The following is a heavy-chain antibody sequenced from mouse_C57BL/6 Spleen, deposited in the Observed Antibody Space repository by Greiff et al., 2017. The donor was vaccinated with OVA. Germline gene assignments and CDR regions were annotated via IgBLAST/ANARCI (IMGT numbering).Heavy chain of an antibody. Sequence: VQLQQSGPELVKPGASVKISCKASGYSFTGYYMNWVKQSPEKSLEWIGEINPSTGGTTYNQKFKAKATLTVDKSSSTAYMQLKSLTSEDSAVYYCARLGVSYYAMDYWGQGTSVTVSS. D-gene: IGHD6-2*01. CDR1: GYSFTGYY. J-gene: IGHJ4*01. V-gene: IGHV1-42*01. CDR3: ARLGVSYYAMDY. CDR2: INPSTGGT.